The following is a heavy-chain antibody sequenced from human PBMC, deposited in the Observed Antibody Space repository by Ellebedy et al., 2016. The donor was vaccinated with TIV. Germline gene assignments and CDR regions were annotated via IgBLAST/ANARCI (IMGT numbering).Heavy chain of an antibody. CDR3: ARQRRSGHSYYFDY. CDR1: GGSISSSSYY. V-gene: IGHV4-39*01. D-gene: IGHD6-19*01. CDR2: IYYSGST. Sequence: SETLSLXXTVSGGSISSSSYYWGWIRQPPGKGLEWIGSIYYSGSTYYNPSLKSRVTISVDTSKNQFSLKLSSVTAADTAVYYCARQRRSGHSYYFDYWGQGTLVTVSS. J-gene: IGHJ4*02.